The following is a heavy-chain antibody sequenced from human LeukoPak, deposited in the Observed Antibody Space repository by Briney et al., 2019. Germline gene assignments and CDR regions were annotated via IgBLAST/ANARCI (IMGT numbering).Heavy chain of an antibody. V-gene: IGHV3-7*01. Sequence: ETLSLTCTVSGGSISSSSYYWGWIRQPPGKGLEWVANIKQDGSEKYYVDSVKGRFTISRDNAKNSLYLQMNSLRAEDTAVYYCARGDSYGYFGPKQNHWFDPWGQGTLVTVSS. J-gene: IGHJ5*02. CDR2: IKQDGSEK. CDR1: GGSISSSSYY. CDR3: ARGDSYGYFGPKQNHWFDP. D-gene: IGHD5-18*01.